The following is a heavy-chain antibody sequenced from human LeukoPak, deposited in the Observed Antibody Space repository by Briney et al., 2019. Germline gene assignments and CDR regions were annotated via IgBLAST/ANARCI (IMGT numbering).Heavy chain of an antibody. V-gene: IGHV3-11*04. J-gene: IGHJ4*02. Sequence: GGSLRLSCAASTFTFSDNYMSWIRQAPGKGLEWVSHISSSGSFIYYADSVKGRFTISRDNAKNSLDLQMNSLRDVDTAIYYCARAGGGGYNYGLDYWGQGILVAVSS. CDR1: TFTFSDNY. CDR3: ARAGGGGYNYGLDY. CDR2: ISSSGSFI. D-gene: IGHD5-18*01.